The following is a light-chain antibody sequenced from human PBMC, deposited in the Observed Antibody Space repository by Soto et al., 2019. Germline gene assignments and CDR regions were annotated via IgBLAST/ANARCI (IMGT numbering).Light chain of an antibody. J-gene: IGKJ4*01. V-gene: IGKV1-5*03. CDR2: KAS. Sequence: DIQMTQSPSSLSASVGDRVTITCRASQNINMWLAWYQQRPGKAPKLLIHKASNLEVGVPSRFSGSASGTEFTLTISSLQPDDFAVYFCLQYNVYPLSLGGGTKVEIK. CDR3: LQYNVYPLS. CDR1: QNINMW.